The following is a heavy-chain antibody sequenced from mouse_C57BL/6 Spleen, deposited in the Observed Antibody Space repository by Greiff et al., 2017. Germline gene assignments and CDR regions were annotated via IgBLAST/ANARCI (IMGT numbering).Heavy chain of an antibody. CDR2: IDPSDSYT. J-gene: IGHJ4*01. CDR1: GYTFTSYW. D-gene: IGHD2-14*01. Sequence: VQLQQPGAELVMPGASVKLSCKASGYTFTSYWMHWVKQRPGQGLEWIGEIDPSDSYTNYNQKFKGKSTLTVDKSSSTAYMQLSSLTSEDSAVYYCAKGTYYAMDYWGQGTSVTVSS. CDR3: AKGTYYAMDY. V-gene: IGHV1-69*01.